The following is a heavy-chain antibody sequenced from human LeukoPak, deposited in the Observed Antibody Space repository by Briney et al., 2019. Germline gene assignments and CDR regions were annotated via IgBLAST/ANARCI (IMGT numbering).Heavy chain of an antibody. CDR2: IDPSDSYT. J-gene: IGHJ4*02. D-gene: IGHD3-10*01. Sequence: GESLKISCKGSGYLFTSYWISWVRQMPGKGLEWMGRIDPSDSYTNYSPSFQGHVTISADKSISTAYLQWSSLKASDTAMYYCAIATYYYGSGSYFDYWGQGTLVTVSS. V-gene: IGHV5-10-1*01. CDR1: GYLFTSYW. CDR3: AIATYYYGSGSYFDY.